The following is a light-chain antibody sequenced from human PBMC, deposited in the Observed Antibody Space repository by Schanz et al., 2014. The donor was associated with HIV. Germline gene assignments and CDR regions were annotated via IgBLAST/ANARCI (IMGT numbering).Light chain of an antibody. J-gene: IGLJ3*02. Sequence: QSALTQPASVSGSPGQSITISCTGTSSDVGGYNYVACYQQHAGKAPKLMIFDVSNRPSGVSYRFSGSKSGNTASLTISGLQAEDEADYYCSSYRSGSPLWVFGGGTKLTVL. CDR1: SSDVGGYNY. V-gene: IGLV2-14*01. CDR2: DVS. CDR3: SSYRSGSPLWV.